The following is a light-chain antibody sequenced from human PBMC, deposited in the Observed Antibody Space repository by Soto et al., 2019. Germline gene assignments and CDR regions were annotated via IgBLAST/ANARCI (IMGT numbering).Light chain of an antibody. Sequence: EIVMTQSPATLSVSPGERATLSCRASQSVSSNLAWYQQKPSQAPRLLIYDASNMATGIPARFSGSGSGTDFTLTISSLEPEDFAVYYCQQRSNWPWTFGQGSKVDI. CDR1: QSVSSN. CDR3: QQRSNWPWT. CDR2: DAS. V-gene: IGKV3-11*01. J-gene: IGKJ1*01.